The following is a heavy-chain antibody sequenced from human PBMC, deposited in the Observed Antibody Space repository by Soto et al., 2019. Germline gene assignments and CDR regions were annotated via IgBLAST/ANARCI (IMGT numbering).Heavy chain of an antibody. J-gene: IGHJ4*02. CDR1: GFTFSSYS. CDR2: ISSSSSYI. CDR3: AREGNHDYGGNHPRGDFDY. V-gene: IGHV3-21*01. Sequence: EVQLVESGGGLVKPGGSLRLSCAASGFTFSSYSMNWVRQAPGKGLEWVSSISSSSSYIYYADSVKGRFTISRDNAKNSLYLQMNSLRAEDTAGYYCAREGNHDYGGNHPRGDFDYWGQGTLVTVSS. D-gene: IGHD4-17*01.